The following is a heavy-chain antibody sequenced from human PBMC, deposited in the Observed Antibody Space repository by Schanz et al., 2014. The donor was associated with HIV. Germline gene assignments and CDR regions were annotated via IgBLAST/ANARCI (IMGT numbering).Heavy chain of an antibody. CDR3: ARGQLLVQRWFDQ. J-gene: IGHJ5*02. CDR1: GFTFSSYG. Sequence: QVQLVESGGGVVQPGRSLRLSCAASGFTFSSYGMYFFRQAPGKGLEWVAVISHDGSKKYYADSVRGRITISRDNSKNTLYLQMNSLRADDTAVYYCARGQLLVQRWFDQGGKGTLVTVSS. V-gene: IGHV3-30*03. CDR2: ISHDGSKK. D-gene: IGHD6-13*01.